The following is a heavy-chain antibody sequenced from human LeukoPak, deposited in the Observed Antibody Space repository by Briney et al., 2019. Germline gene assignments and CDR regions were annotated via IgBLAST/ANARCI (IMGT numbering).Heavy chain of an antibody. CDR2: ISAYNGNT. CDR1: GYTFTSYG. Sequence: ASVKVSCKASGYTFTSYGISWVRQAPGQGLEWMGWISAYNGNTNYAQRLQGRVTMTTDTSTSTAYMELRSLRSDDTAVYYCARDNGGYSYGSLFDYWGQGTLVTVSS. J-gene: IGHJ4*02. V-gene: IGHV1-18*01. D-gene: IGHD5-18*01. CDR3: ARDNGGYSYGSLFDY.